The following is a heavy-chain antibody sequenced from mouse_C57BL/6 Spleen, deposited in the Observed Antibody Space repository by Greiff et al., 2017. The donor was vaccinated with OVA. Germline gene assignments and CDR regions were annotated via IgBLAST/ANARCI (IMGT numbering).Heavy chain of an antibody. J-gene: IGHJ2*01. D-gene: IGHD1-1*01. CDR3: ARKLDGSSYFDY. Sequence: EVQLQQSGPVLVKPGASVKMSCKASGYTFTDYYMNWVKQSHGKSLEWIGVINPYNGGTSYNQKFKGKATLTVDKSSSTAYMELNSLTSEDSAVYYCARKLDGSSYFDYWGQGTTLTVSS. CDR2: INPYNGGT. CDR1: GYTFTDYY. V-gene: IGHV1-19*01.